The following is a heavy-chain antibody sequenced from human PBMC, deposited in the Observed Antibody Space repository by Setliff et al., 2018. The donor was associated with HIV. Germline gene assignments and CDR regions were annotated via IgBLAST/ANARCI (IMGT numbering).Heavy chain of an antibody. CDR1: GGSISSHY. CDR3: ARDGVQYSSGWNGYYCDY. CDR2: IYNSGNT. D-gene: IGHD6-19*01. V-gene: IGHV4-4*07. Sequence: SETLSLTCTVSGGSISSHYWSWIRQPAGKGLEWIGRIYNSGNTNYNPSLKSRVNMSVDASKNQFSLNLKSVTAADTAVYYCARDGVQYSSGWNGYYCDYWGQGTLVTGSS. J-gene: IGHJ4*02.